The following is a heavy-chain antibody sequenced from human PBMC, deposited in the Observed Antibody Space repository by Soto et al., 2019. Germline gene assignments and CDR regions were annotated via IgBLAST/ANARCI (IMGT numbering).Heavy chain of an antibody. V-gene: IGHV3-48*01. D-gene: IGHD3-9*01. J-gene: IGHJ6*04. Sequence: EVQLVESGGGLVQPGGSLRLSCAASGFTFSSYSMNWVRQAPGKGLEWVSYISSSSSTIYYADSVKGRFTISRDNAKNSLYLQMNSLRAEDTAVYYCARPVVGLRYFEVWVKGTTVTVSS. CDR1: GFTFSSYS. CDR2: ISSSSSTI. CDR3: ARPVVGLRYFEV.